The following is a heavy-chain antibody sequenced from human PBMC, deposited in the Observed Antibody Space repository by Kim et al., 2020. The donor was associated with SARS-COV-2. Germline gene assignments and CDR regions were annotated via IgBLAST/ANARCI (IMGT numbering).Heavy chain of an antibody. J-gene: IGHJ4*02. V-gene: IGHV3-74*01. D-gene: IGHD3-10*01. Sequence: DSVKRRFTISGDNAKNTLYLQMNSLSAEDTAVYYCARAPMYGSGSYYFDYWGQGTLVTVSS. CDR3: ARAPMYGSGSYYFDY.